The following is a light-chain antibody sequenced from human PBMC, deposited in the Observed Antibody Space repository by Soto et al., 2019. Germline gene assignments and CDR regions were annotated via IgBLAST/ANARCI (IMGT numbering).Light chain of an antibody. CDR1: SSNIGSNT. CDR3: VAWDDSLNGPV. J-gene: IGLJ2*01. Sequence: QSVLTQPPSASRTPGQSVTISSTGSSSNIGSNTVNWYQQLPGTAPKLLIYSNNQRPSGVPDRFSGSKSGTSASLAISGLQSEDEADYYCVAWDDSLNGPVFGGGTKLTVL. CDR2: SNN. V-gene: IGLV1-44*01.